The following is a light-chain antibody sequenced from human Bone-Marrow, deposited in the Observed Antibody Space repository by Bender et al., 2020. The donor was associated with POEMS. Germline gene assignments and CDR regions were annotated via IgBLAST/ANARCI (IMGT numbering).Light chain of an antibody. CDR1: DRDIGISDY. V-gene: IGLV2-14*03. Sequence: QSALTQPASVSAAPGQSITISCTGTDRDIGISDYVSWYQQHPVKAPQLIIYDVSSRPSGVSDRFSGSKSGNTASLTISGLQAEDEAEYYCSSFTTYSSWVFGGGTKLTVL. J-gene: IGLJ3*02. CDR2: DVS. CDR3: SSFTTYSSWV.